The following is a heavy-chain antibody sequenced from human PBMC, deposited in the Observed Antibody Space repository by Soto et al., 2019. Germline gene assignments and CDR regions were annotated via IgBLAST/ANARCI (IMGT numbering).Heavy chain of an antibody. CDR1: GFAFSTYA. D-gene: IGHD3-3*01. J-gene: IGHJ3*02. V-gene: IGHV3-23*01. Sequence: GGSLRLSCAASGFAFSTYAMSWVRQAPGKGLDWVSGISGSGGSTYYADSVKGRFTISRDKSKNTLYLQMNSLRAEDTAVYYCAKSPGIYELIIPSRPDAFEIWGQGTMVTVSS. CDR2: ISGSGGST. CDR3: AKSPGIYELIIPSRPDAFEI.